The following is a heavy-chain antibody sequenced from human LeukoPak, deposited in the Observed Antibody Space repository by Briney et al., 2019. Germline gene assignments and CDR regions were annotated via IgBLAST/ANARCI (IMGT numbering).Heavy chain of an antibody. CDR2: IYYSGST. CDR1: GGSISSAGHY. D-gene: IGHD3-16*01. Sequence: SETLSLTCTASGGSISSAGHYWSWIRQHPGKGLEWIGYIYYSGSTYYNPSLRSRVTILVDTSKNQFSLTVSSVTAADTAVYYCAREDHVFTYFDYWGQGTLVTVSS. V-gene: IGHV4-31*03. CDR3: AREDHVFTYFDY. J-gene: IGHJ4*02.